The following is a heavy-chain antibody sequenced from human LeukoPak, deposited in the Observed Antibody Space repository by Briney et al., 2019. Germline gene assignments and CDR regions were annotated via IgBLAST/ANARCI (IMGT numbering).Heavy chain of an antibody. CDR2: ISSSSSYI. CDR1: GFTFDDYG. J-gene: IGHJ3*02. CDR3: AREASSSVRAFDI. V-gene: IGHV3-21*01. D-gene: IGHD6-13*01. Sequence: GGSLRLSCAASGFTFDDYGMSWVRQAPGKGLEWVSSISSSSSYIYYADSVKGRFTISRDNAKNSLYLQMNSLRAEDTAVYYCAREASSSVRAFDIWGQGTMVTVSS.